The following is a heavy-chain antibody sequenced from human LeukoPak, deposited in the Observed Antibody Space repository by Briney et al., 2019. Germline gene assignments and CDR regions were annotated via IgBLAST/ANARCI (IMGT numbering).Heavy chain of an antibody. V-gene: IGHV3-7*02. CDR3: ARAQWRRPDY. Sequence: GGSLRLSCAASEFTLSGYWMSWFRQAPGKGLEWVATIKQDGSETDYVDSVKGRFTISRDNAKNSLYLQMNSLRIEDTAVYYCARAQWRRPDYWGQGTLVTVSS. J-gene: IGHJ4*02. CDR1: EFTLSGYW. CDR2: IKQDGSET. D-gene: IGHD5-12*01.